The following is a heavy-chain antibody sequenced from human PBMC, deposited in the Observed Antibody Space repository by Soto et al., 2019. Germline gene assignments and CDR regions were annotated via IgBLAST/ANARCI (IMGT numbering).Heavy chain of an antibody. Sequence: QVQLVQSGAEVKKPGSSVKVSCKASGGTFSSYTISWVRQAPGQGLEWMGRIIPILGIANYAQKFQGRVTITADKSTSTAYMELSSLRSEDTAVYYCARAPTADCTNGVCYAFDIWGQGTMVTVSS. CDR1: GGTFSSYT. V-gene: IGHV1-69*02. J-gene: IGHJ3*02. CDR3: ARAPTADCTNGVCYAFDI. CDR2: IIPILGIA. D-gene: IGHD2-8*01.